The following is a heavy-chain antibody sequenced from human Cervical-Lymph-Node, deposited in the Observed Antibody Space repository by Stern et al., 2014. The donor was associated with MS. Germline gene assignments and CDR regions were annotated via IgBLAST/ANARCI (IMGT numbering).Heavy chain of an antibody. CDR2: LNPNTGDT. J-gene: IGHJ3*01. Sequence: QVQLVQSGAEVKRPGASVKVSCKASGYTFTGFFMHWVRQAPGQGLEYLGRLNPNTGDTNYTQRFQGRVTLTRDTSISTAYMELTSLRSDDTALYYCACELSGDYSFDLWGRGTMVTVSS. CDR3: ACELSGDYSFDL. CDR1: GYTFTGFF. V-gene: IGHV1-2*02. D-gene: IGHD3-3*01.